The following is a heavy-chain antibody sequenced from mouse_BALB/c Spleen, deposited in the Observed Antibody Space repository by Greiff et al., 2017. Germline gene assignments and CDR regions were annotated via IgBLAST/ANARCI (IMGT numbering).Heavy chain of an antibody. CDR1: GFSLTSYG. J-gene: IGHJ4*01. CDR2: IWAGGST. V-gene: IGHV2-9*02. D-gene: IGHD1-2*01. Sequence: VKLVESGPGLVAPSQSLSITCTVSGFSLTSYGVHWVRQPPGKGLEWLGVIWAGGSTNYNSALMSRLSISKDNSMSQVFLKMNSLQTDDTAMYYCARDPFITTATMDYWGQGTSVTVSS. CDR3: ARDPFITTATMDY.